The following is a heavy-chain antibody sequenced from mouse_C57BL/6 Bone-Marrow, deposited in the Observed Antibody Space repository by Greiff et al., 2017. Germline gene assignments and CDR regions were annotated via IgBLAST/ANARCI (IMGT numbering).Heavy chain of an antibody. J-gene: IGHJ3*01. CDR1: GFTFSDYG. CDR2: ISSGSSTI. Sequence: EVKLVESGGGLVKPGGSLKLSCAASGFTFSDYGMHWVRQAPEKGLEWVAYISSGSSTIYYPDTVKGRFTISRDNAKNTLFLQRTSLRSEDTAMYYCARRWFAYWGQGTLVTVSA. CDR3: ARRWFAY. V-gene: IGHV5-17*01.